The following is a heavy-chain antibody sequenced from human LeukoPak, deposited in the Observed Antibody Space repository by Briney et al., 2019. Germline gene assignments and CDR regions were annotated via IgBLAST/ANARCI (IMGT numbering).Heavy chain of an antibody. Sequence: PGGSLRLSCAASGFTFRNYVMNWVRQAPGKGLGWVSGISGSGDSTYYADSVKGRFTISRDNSKNTLYLQMNSLRVEDTAAYYCAKVRAPSGWFNSDYWGQGTLVTVSS. D-gene: IGHD6-19*01. V-gene: IGHV3-23*01. CDR1: GFTFRNYV. J-gene: IGHJ4*02. CDR2: ISGSGDST. CDR3: AKVRAPSGWFNSDY.